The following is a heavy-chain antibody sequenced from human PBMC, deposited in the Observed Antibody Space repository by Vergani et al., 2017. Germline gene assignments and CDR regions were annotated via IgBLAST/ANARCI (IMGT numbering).Heavy chain of an antibody. CDR3: ARDHSSGWYGGYYYYYYYMDV. V-gene: IGHV3-21*01. D-gene: IGHD6-19*01. CDR2: ISSSSSHI. Sequence: EVQLVESGGGLVQPGGSLRLSCAASGFTFSSYAMSWVRQAPGTGLEWVSSISSSSSHIYYADSVKGRFTISRDNAKNSLCLQMNSLRAEDTAVYYCARDHSSGWYGGYYYYYYYMDVWGKGTTVTVSS. CDR1: GFTFSSYA. J-gene: IGHJ6*03.